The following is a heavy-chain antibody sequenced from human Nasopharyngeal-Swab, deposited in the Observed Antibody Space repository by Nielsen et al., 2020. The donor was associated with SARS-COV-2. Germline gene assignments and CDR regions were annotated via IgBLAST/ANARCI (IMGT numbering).Heavy chain of an antibody. CDR2: ISYEGSNK. J-gene: IGHJ3*02. V-gene: IGHV3-30-3*01. CDR3: ASLGDSSGYYYRIDGYAHDAHDAFDI. D-gene: IGHD3-22*01. Sequence: WIRQPPGKGLEWVAVISYEGSNKYYADSVKGRFTISRDNSKNTLYLQMNSLRAEDTAVYYCASLGDSSGYYYRIDGYAHDAHDAFDIWGQGTMVTVSS.